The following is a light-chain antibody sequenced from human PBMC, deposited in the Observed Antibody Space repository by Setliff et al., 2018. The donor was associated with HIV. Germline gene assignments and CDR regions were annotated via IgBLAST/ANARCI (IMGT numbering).Light chain of an antibody. Sequence: QSALTQPASVSGSPGQSITISCTGTSSDIGGYSHVSWYQQHPGKVPKLIIYEVSNRPSGVSNRFSGSKSGNTASLTISGLQAEDEADYYCSSYAITNTLPFETGTKGTVL. J-gene: IGLJ1*01. CDR3: SSYAITNTLP. V-gene: IGLV2-14*01. CDR1: SSDIGGYSH. CDR2: EVS.